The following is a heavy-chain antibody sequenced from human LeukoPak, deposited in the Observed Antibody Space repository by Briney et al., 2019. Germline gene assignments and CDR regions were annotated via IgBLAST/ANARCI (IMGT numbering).Heavy chain of an antibody. J-gene: IGHJ6*03. CDR1: GYSISSGYY. V-gene: IGHV4-38-2*02. CDR3: ASEGYYYMDV. Sequence: NTSETLSLTCTVSGYSISSGYYWGWIRQPPGKGLEWIGSLYHSGSTYCNPSLTSRVTISLDTSKNQFSLKLSSVTAADTAVYYCASEGYYYMDVWGKGTTVTVSS. CDR2: LYHSGST.